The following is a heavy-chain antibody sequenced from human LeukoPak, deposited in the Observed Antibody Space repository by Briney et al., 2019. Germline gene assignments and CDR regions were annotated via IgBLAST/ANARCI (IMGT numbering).Heavy chain of an antibody. CDR1: GYTFTSNY. CDR2: IYPRDGST. Sequence: ASVKVSCTASGYTFTSNYIHWVRQAPGQGLEWMGMIYPRDGSTSYAQKFQGRVTVTRDTSTSTVHMELSGLRSEDTAVYYCARDQEGFDYWGQGTLVTVSS. J-gene: IGHJ4*02. V-gene: IGHV1-46*01. CDR3: ARDQEGFDY.